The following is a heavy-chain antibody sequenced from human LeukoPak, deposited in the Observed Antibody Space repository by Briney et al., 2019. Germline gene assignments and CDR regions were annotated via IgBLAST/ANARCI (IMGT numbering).Heavy chain of an antibody. V-gene: IGHV1-2*02. CDR2: INPNSGGT. D-gene: IGHD1-26*01. J-gene: IGHJ4*02. CDR3: ARDGIVGATTPFDY. CDR1: GYTFTGYY. Sequence: ASVKVSCKASGYTFTGYYMHWVRQAPGQGLEWMGWINPNSGGTNYAQKFQGRVTMTRDTSISTAYMELSRLRSDDTAVYYCARDGIVGATTPFDYWGQGTLVTVSS.